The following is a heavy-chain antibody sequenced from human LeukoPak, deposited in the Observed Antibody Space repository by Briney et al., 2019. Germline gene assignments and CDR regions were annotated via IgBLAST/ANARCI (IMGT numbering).Heavy chain of an antibody. J-gene: IGHJ4*02. D-gene: IGHD3-22*01. Sequence: GASVKVSCKASGGTFSSYAISWVRQAPGQRLEWMGGIIPIFGTANYAQKFQGRVTITADKSTSTAYMELSSLRSEDTAVYYCARGQYYYDSSGYYLGPYYFDYWGQGTLVTVSS. CDR2: IIPIFGTA. CDR3: ARGQYYYDSSGYYLGPYYFDY. CDR1: GGTFSSYA. V-gene: IGHV1-69*06.